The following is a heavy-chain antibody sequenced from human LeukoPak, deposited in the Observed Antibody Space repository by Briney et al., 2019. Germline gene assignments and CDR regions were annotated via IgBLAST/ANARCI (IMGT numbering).Heavy chain of an antibody. J-gene: IGHJ6*02. CDR2: VNRDGSET. Sequence: GGSLRLSCAASGFALSSHWMTWVRQVPGRGPEWVANVNRDGSETYYLDSVKGRFTTSKDNAKNSLYLQMNSLRAEDTALYHCARNNGMDVWGQGTTVIVSS. CDR3: ARNNGMDV. V-gene: IGHV3-7*03. CDR1: GFALSSHW.